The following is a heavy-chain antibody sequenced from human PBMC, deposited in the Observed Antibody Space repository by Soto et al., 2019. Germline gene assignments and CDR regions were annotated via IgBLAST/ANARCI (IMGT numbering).Heavy chain of an antibody. D-gene: IGHD5-18*01. J-gene: IGHJ4*02. CDR1: GFTFSSYS. V-gene: IGHV3-21*01. Sequence: GGSLRLSCAASGFTFSSYSMNWVRQAPGKGLEWVSSISSSSSYIYYADSVKGRFTISRDNAKNSLYLQMNSLRAEDTAVYYCARDLGGYSYGYEPGAGSRWGQGTLVTVSS. CDR3: ARDLGGYSYGYEPGAGSR. CDR2: ISSSSSYI.